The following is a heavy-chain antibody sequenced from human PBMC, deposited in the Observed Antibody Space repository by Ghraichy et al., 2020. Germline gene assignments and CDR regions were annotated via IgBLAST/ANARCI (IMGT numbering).Heavy chain of an antibody. Sequence: VKVSCKASGYTFTGYYMHWVRQAPGQGLEWMGWINPNSGGTNYAQKFQGRVTMTRDTSISTAYMELSRLRSDDTAVYYCARGRITIFGQYYYGMDVWGQGTTVTVSS. D-gene: IGHD3-3*01. CDR2: INPNSGGT. J-gene: IGHJ6*02. V-gene: IGHV1-2*02. CDR3: ARGRITIFGQYYYGMDV. CDR1: GYTFTGYY.